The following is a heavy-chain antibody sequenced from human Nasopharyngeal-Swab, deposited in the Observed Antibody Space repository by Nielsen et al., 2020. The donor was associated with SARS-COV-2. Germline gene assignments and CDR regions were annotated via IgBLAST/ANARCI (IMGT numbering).Heavy chain of an antibody. Sequence: SLKISCAASGFTFSSYAMHWVRQAPGKGLEWVAVISYDGSNKYYADSVKGRFTISRDNSKNTLNLQMNNLRAEDTAIYYCAKDRDSGDDSEEYYHYYGMDVWGQGTTVTVSS. V-gene: IGHV3-30*04. CDR2: ISYDGSNK. CDR1: GFTFSSYA. CDR3: AKDRDSGDDSEEYYHYYGMDV. J-gene: IGHJ6*02. D-gene: IGHD5-12*01.